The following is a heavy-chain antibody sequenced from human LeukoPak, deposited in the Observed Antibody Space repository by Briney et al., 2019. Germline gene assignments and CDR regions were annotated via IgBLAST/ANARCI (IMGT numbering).Heavy chain of an antibody. CDR3: ARARYFDWLLDY. CDR2: ISAYNGNT. Sequence: ASVKVSCKASGYTFTRYGIRRVRQAPGQGLEWMGWISAYNGNTNYAQKLQGRVTMTTDTSTSTAYMELRSLRSDDTAVYYCARARYFDWLLDYCGQGTLVTVSA. CDR1: GYTFTRYG. D-gene: IGHD3-9*01. V-gene: IGHV1-18*01. J-gene: IGHJ4*02.